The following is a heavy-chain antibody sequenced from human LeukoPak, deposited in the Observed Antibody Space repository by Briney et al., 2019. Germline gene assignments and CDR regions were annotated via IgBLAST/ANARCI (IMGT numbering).Heavy chain of an antibody. CDR3: ARDLSRSIVGAIPYFDY. J-gene: IGHJ4*02. V-gene: IGHV1-69*13. CDR2: NIPPFGTP. D-gene: IGHD1-26*01. Sequence: ASVKVSCKASGGMFSTTAINWIRQAPGQGLEWMGGNIPPFGTPDYAQKFQGRVTITADESTSTVYMEMTSLTSEDTAIYYCARDLSRSIVGAIPYFDYWGQGTLVTVSS. CDR1: GGMFSTTA.